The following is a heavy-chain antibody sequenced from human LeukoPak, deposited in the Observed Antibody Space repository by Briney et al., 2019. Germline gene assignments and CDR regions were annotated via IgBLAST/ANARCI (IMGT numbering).Heavy chain of an antibody. CDR3: ARRRVGGSYDY. D-gene: IGHD1-26*01. CDR2: IYYSGST. CDR1: GGSISSYY. Sequence: PSETLSLTCTVSGGSISSYYWSWIRQPPGKGLEWIGYIYYSGSTNYNPSLKSRVTISVDTSKNQFSLRLSSVTAADTAVYYCARRRVGGSYDYWGQGTLVTVSS. J-gene: IGHJ4*02. V-gene: IGHV4-59*08.